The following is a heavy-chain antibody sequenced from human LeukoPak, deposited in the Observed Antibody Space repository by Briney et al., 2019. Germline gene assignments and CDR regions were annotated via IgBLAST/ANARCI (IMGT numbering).Heavy chain of an antibody. CDR1: GGSISSYY. V-gene: IGHV4-59*12. CDR3: ARAVAGDDAFDI. J-gene: IGHJ3*02. Sequence: SETLSLTCIVSGGSISSYYWSWIRQPPGKGLEWIGYIYYSGSTNYNPSLKSRVTISVDTSKNQSSLKLSSVTAADTAVYYCARAVAGDDAFDIWGQGTMVTVSS. D-gene: IGHD6-19*01. CDR2: IYYSGST.